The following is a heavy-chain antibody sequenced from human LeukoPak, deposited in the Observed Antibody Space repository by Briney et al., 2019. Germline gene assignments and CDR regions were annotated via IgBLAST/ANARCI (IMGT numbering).Heavy chain of an antibody. CDR2: INPNSGGT. V-gene: IGHV1-2*06. D-gene: IGHD5-18*01. CDR3: ARESGYSYGLYYFDY. Sequence: GASVKVSCKASGYTFTGCYMHWVRQAPGQGLEWMGRINPNSGGTNYAQKFQGRVTMTRDTSISTAYMELSRLRSDDTAVYYCARESGYSYGLYYFDYWGQGTLVTVSS. CDR1: GYTFTGCY. J-gene: IGHJ4*02.